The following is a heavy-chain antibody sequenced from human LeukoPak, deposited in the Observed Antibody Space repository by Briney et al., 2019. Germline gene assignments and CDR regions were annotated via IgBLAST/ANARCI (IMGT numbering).Heavy chain of an antibody. V-gene: IGHV4-59*08. CDR2: IYYSGST. D-gene: IGHD6-19*01. CDR3: ARHTGGAVAACFDY. J-gene: IGHJ4*02. CDR1: GGSISSYY. Sequence: PSETLSLTCTVSGGSISSYYWNWIRQPPGRGLEWIGYIYYSGSTNYNPSLKSRVTISVDTSKNQFSLKLSSVTAADTAVYYCARHTGGAVAACFDYWGQGTLVTVSS.